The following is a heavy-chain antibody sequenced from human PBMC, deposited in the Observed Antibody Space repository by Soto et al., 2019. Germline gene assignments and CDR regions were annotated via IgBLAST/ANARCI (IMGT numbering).Heavy chain of an antibody. CDR3: ACTIFWSSYSYSVMXF. J-gene: IGHJ6*02. CDR2: IYYSGST. Sequence: SETLSLTCTVSGGSISSYYWSWIRQPPGKGLEWIGYIYYSGSTNYNPSLKSRVTISVDTSKNQFSLKLSSVTAGDTAVYYCACTIFWSSYSYSVMXFSTQGTTVTVSS. CDR1: GGSISSYY. D-gene: IGHD2-8*01. V-gene: IGHV4-59*01.